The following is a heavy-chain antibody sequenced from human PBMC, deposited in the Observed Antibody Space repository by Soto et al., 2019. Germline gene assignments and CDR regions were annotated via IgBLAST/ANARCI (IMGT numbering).Heavy chain of an antibody. CDR3: ARDGGFNSALFY. D-gene: IGHD1-20*01. CDR2: IYSGGST. Sequence: PCGCMRLACAASGFSVSSNYMSWVRQAQGKGLEWVSVIYSGGSTYYADSVKGRFTISRDNSKNTLYLQMNSLRAEDTAVYYCARDGGFNSALFYWGQGTLVTVSS. V-gene: IGHV3-53*01. CDR1: GFSVSSNY. J-gene: IGHJ4*01.